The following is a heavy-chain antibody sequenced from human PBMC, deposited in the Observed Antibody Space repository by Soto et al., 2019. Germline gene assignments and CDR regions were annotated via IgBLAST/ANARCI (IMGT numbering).Heavy chain of an antibody. CDR1: GFSLSSSGVS. D-gene: IGHD2-15*01. J-gene: IGHJ3*01. CDR2: IYWDDDK. V-gene: IGHV2-5*02. CDR3: TRSNRYSAFDL. Sequence: QITLKESGPMLVKPTQTLTLTCTFSGFSLSSSGVSVVWIRQAPGKALEWLAHIYWDDDKRYSPSLKNRLIITNDNSKNQVILTTTDMYPAHTATFNCTRSNRYSAFDLWGQSTMVAASS.